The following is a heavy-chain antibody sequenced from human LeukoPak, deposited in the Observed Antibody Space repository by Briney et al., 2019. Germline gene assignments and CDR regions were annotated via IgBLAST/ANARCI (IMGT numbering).Heavy chain of an antibody. CDR2: ISSGSTFR. CDR1: GFTFSNYS. CDR3: ARGRLTHWAPLDI. Sequence: GGSLRLSCAASGFTFSNYSMNWVRQAPGKGLEWLSYISSGSTFRYHADSVKGRFSISRDNAKNSLSLQMSSLRAEDMAVYYCARGRLTHWAPLDIWGQGTMVTVSS. J-gene: IGHJ3*02. V-gene: IGHV3-48*01. D-gene: IGHD7-27*01.